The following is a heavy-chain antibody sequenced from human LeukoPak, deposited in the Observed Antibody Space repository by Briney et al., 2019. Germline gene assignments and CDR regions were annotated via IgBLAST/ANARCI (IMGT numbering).Heavy chain of an antibody. CDR1: GYTFTSYD. D-gene: IGHD6-13*01. CDR3: ARGNPRYSSSWCCAFDI. CDR2: MNPNSGNT. J-gene: IGHJ3*02. Sequence: GASVRVSCTASGYTFTSYDINWVRQATGQGLEWMGWMNPNSGNTGYAQKFQGRVTMTRNTSISTAYMELSSLRSEDTAVYYCARGNPRYSSSWCCAFDIWGQGTMVTVSS. V-gene: IGHV1-8*01.